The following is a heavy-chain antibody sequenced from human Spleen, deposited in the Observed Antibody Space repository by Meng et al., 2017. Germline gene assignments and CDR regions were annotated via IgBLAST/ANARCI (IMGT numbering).Heavy chain of an antibody. D-gene: IGHD6-13*01. Sequence: QVQLQQLGAGLLKPSETLSLTCAVYGGSFSAHSWSWIRQPPGKGLEWIGEINHSGSTNYNPSLKSRVTISVDTSKNQFSLKLSSVTAADTAVYYCARGLRPGAAADIWGQGTLVTVSS. V-gene: IGHV4-34*01. J-gene: IGHJ4*02. CDR2: INHSGST. CDR1: GGSFSAHS. CDR3: ARGLRPGAAADI.